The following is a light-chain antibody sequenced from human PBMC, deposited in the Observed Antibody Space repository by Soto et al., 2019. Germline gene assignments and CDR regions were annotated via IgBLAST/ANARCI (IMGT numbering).Light chain of an antibody. CDR2: GVS. CDR3: QQYNDWPFT. CDR1: QSVSSSY. Sequence: EIVLTQSPATLFLSPGERATLSCGASQSVSSSYLAWYQQKPGQAPRLLIYGVSTRATGIPARFSGSESGTEFTLTISSLQSEDFAVYYCQQYNDWPFTFGPGTKVDIK. V-gene: IGKV3-15*01. J-gene: IGKJ3*01.